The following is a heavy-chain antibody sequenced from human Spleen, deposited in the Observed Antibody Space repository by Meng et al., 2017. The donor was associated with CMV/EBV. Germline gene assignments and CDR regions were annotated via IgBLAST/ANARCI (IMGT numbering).Heavy chain of an antibody. CDR2: ISSSSSYI. V-gene: IGHV3-21*01. CDR3: AKSQLEYYYYYHTMDV. D-gene: IGHD1-1*01. CDR1: GFTFSSYS. J-gene: IGHJ6*02. Sequence: GESLKISCAASGFTFSSYSMNWVRQAPGKGLEWVSSISSSSSYIYYADSVKGRFTISRDNAKNSLYLQMNSLRAEDTAVYYCAKSQLEYYYYYHTMDVWGQGTTVTVSS.